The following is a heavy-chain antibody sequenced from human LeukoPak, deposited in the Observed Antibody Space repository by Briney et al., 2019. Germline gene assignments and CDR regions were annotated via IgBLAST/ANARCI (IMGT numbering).Heavy chain of an antibody. CDR3: ARGGGCSSTSCYSHFDY. CDR1: GGTFSSYA. CDR2: IIPIFGTA. D-gene: IGHD2-2*01. V-gene: IGHV1-69*05. Sequence: SVKVSCKASGGTFSSYAISWVRQAPGQGLEWMGGIIPIFGTANYAQKFQGRVTITTDESTSTAYMVLSSLRSEDTAVYYCARGGGCSSTSCYSHFDYWGQGTLVTVSS. J-gene: IGHJ4*02.